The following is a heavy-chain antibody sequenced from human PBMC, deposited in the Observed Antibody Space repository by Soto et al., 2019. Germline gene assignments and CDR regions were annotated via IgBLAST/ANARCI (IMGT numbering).Heavy chain of an antibody. D-gene: IGHD3-22*01. CDR1: RFTFSSYA. V-gene: IGHV3-23*01. CDR3: AKALYYDTSGPFDY. Sequence: EVQLLESGGGLVQPGGSLRLSCAASRFTFSSYAMSWVRQAPGKGLEWVSAISGSGGGTYYADSVKGRFTISRDNSKNTLYLQMNSLRAEDTALYYCAKALYYDTSGPFDYRGQGTLVTVSS. CDR2: ISGSGGGT. J-gene: IGHJ4*02.